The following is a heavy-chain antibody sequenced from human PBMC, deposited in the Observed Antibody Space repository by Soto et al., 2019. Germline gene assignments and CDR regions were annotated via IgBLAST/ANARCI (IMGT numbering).Heavy chain of an antibody. V-gene: IGHV5-51*01. J-gene: IGHJ5*02. Sequence: GESLKISCKGSGYSFTSYWIGWVRQMPGKGLEWMGIIYPGDSDTRYSPSFQGQVTISADKSISTAYLQWSSLKASDTAMYYCARHGRYDILTGFSLDPWGQGTLVTVSS. CDR3: ARHGRYDILTGFSLDP. D-gene: IGHD3-9*01. CDR1: GYSFTSYW. CDR2: IYPGDSDT.